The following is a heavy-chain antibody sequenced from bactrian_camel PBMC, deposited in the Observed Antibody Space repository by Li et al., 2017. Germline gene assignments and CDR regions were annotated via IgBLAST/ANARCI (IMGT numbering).Heavy chain of an antibody. Sequence: HVQLVESGGGSALAGGSVRLSCVASGYTSRSYCMGWFRQAPGKEREGVASLYTGGGNTHYSDSVKGRFTISHDSSENTLYLQLDSLQPEDTAMYYCAAERASACGPLRLWVVPGSNLELSYWGQGTQVTVS. J-gene: IGHJ4*01. CDR1: GYTSRSYC. CDR2: LYTGGGNT. V-gene: IGHV3S1*01. CDR3: AAERASACGPLRLWVVPGSNLELSY. D-gene: IGHD3*01.